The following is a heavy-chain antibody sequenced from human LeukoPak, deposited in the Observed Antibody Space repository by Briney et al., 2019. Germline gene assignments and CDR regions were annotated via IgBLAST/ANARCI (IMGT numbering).Heavy chain of an antibody. V-gene: IGHV4-34*01. CDR3: ARHVFDDPYYFDY. CDR2: INHSGST. CDR1: GGSFSGYY. Sequence: SETLSLTCAVYGGSFSGYYWSWIRQPPGKGLEWIGEINHSGSTNYNPSLKSRVTISVGTSKNQFSLKLSSVTAADTAVYYCARHVFDDPYYFDYWGQGTLVTVSS. J-gene: IGHJ4*02. D-gene: IGHD3-10*01.